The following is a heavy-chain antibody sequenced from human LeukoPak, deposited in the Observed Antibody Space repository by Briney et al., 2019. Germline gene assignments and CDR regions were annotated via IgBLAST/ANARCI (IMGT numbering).Heavy chain of an antibody. J-gene: IGHJ2*01. D-gene: IGHD3-22*01. CDR1: GSTFSSYA. CDR3: ARRKVVMKAAGDWCFDL. CDR2: ITDSGGST. Sequence: TGGSLRLSCAGSGSTFSSYAMTWVRQAPGKGLEWVAAITDSGGSTYYADSVKGRFTISRDNSKNTLYLQVDSLRAEDTAIYTCARRKVVMKAAGDWCFDLWGRGTLVIVSS. V-gene: IGHV3-23*01.